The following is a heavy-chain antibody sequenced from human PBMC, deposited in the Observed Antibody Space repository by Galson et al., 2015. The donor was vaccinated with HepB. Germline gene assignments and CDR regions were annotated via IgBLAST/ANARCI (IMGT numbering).Heavy chain of an antibody. V-gene: IGHV3-30*04. CDR3: VRDYGDDTPHY. J-gene: IGHJ4*02. CDR2: ISYDGSN. D-gene: IGHD4-17*01. CDR1: GFTDSRYF. Sequence: SLRLSCADSGFTDSRYFMHGVRQAPGKRLDLVAVISYDGSNYYADSVKSRFTVSRDNSTNTLYLQMNSLRPEYTAVYYSVRDYGDDTPHYWGQRTLVTVSS.